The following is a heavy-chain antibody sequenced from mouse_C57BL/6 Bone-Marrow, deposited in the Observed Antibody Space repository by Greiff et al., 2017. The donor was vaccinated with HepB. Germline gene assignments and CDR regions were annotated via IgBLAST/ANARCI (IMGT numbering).Heavy chain of an antibody. CDR3: AREDTTVVADFDY. V-gene: IGHV1-69*01. CDR1: GYTFTSYW. Sequence: VQLQQSGAELVMPGASVKLSFKASGYTFTSYWMHWVKQRPGQGLEWIGEIDPSDSYTNYNQKFKGKSTLTVDKSSSTAYMQLSSLTSEDSAVYYCAREDTTVVADFDYWGQGTTLTVSS. J-gene: IGHJ2*01. D-gene: IGHD1-1*01. CDR2: IDPSDSYT.